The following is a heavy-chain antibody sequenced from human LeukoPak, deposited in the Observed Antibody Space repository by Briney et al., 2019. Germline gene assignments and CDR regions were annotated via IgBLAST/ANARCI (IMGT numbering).Heavy chain of an antibody. D-gene: IGHD1-1*01. V-gene: IGHV4-34*01. Sequence: SETLSLTCAVYGGSFSGYYWSWIRQPPGKGLEWIGEINHSGSTNYNPSLKSRVTISVDTSKNQFSLKLSSVTAADTAVYYCARELKYQNWFDPWGQGPLVTVSS. CDR1: GGSFSGYY. J-gene: IGHJ5*02. CDR3: ARELKYQNWFDP. CDR2: INHSGST.